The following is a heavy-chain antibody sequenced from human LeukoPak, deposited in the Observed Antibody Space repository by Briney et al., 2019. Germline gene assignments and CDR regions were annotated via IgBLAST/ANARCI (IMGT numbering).Heavy chain of an antibody. V-gene: IGHV3-30*04. CDR1: GFTFSSYA. CDR3: ARATRDSGVYLPPFDY. Sequence: GGSLRLSCAASGFTFSSYAMHWVRQAPGKGLEWVAVISYDGSNKYYADSVKGRFTISRDNARNSLYLQMNSLRAEDTAAYDCARATRDSGVYLPPFDYWGQGTLVTVSS. CDR2: ISYDGSNK. D-gene: IGHD3-22*01. J-gene: IGHJ4*02.